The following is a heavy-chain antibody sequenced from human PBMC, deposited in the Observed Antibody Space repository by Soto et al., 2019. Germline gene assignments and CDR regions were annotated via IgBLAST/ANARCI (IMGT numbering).Heavy chain of an antibody. J-gene: IGHJ4*02. Sequence: PGGALRLSCAASGFTCSNVWMSWVRQAPGKGLEWVGRIRGKRHGGTAEYAAPVRGRFTISRDDSKDTPYLQMNSLETEDTAVYYCAREPHFDYWGLGTVVTVSS. CDR3: AREPHFDY. V-gene: IGHV3-15*01. CDR1: GFTCSNVW. CDR2: IRGKRHGGTA.